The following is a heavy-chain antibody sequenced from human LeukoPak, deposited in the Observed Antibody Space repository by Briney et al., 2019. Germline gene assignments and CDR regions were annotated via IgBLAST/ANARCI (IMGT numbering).Heavy chain of an antibody. CDR3: ARLTGSSWYVDY. CDR2: IYYSGST. CDR1: GGSISSSSYY. J-gene: IGHJ4*02. Sequence: PSETLSLTCTVSGGSISSSSYYWGWIRQPPGKGLEWIGSIYYSGSTYYNPSLKSRVTIFVDTSKNQFSLTLSSVTAADTAVYYCARLTGSSWYVDYWGQGTLVTVSS. D-gene: IGHD6-13*01. V-gene: IGHV4-39*01.